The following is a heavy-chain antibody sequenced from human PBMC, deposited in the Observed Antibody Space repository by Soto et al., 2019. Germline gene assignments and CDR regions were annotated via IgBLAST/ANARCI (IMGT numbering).Heavy chain of an antibody. CDR1: GFTFSRYA. CDR2: ISVSGDNT. J-gene: IGHJ6*02. V-gene: IGHV3-23*01. D-gene: IGHD3-10*01. CDR3: AKDGKMRTKVWFPAGYGMDV. Sequence: EVQLLEYGGGLVQRGESLRLSCVASGFTFSRYAMNWVRQAPGRGLQWISGISVSGDNTSYVESVRGRFTVYRDNSKNTLYLQMNNLRAEDTALYYCAKDGKMRTKVWFPAGYGMDVWGQGTTVTVSS.